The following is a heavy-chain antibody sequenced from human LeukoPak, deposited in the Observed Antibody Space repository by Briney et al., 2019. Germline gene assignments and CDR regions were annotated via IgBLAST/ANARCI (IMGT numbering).Heavy chain of an antibody. D-gene: IGHD3-22*01. CDR2: ITSSSSYI. J-gene: IGHJ4*02. Sequence: PGGSLRLSCTVSGFTVSTNSMSWVRQAPGKGLEWVSSITSSSSYIYYADSVMGRFTISRDNANNSLYLQMNSLRAEDTAVYYCARHVVAVGFDYWGQGTLVTVSS. CDR3: ARHVVAVGFDY. V-gene: IGHV3-21*01. CDR1: GFTVSTNS.